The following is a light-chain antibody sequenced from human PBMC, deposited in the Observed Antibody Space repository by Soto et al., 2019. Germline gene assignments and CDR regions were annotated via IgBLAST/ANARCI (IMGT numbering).Light chain of an antibody. CDR1: DNDVGRYSY. CDR2: EVR. V-gene: IGLV2-14*01. J-gene: IGLJ1*01. Sequence: QSVLTQPASVSGTPGQSITITCTGSDNDVGRYSYVSWYQQYPGKTPKLIIYEVRLRPSGISYRFSGSKSGITASLTISGLQPEDEADYYCASYTTDTTRLFGSGTKLTVL. CDR3: ASYTTDTTRL.